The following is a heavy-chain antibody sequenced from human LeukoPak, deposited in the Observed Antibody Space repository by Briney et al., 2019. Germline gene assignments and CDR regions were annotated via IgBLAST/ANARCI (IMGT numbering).Heavy chain of an antibody. CDR3: ARDPLRRTYYYGSGSYHYYYGMDV. Sequence: GGSLRLSCAASGFTFSSYSMNWVRQAPGKGLEWVSSISSSSSYIYYADSVKGRFTISRDNAKNSLYLQMNSLRAEDTAVYYCARDPLRRTYYYGSGSYHYYYGMDVWGQGTTVTVSS. CDR1: GFTFSSYS. CDR2: ISSSSSYI. J-gene: IGHJ6*02. V-gene: IGHV3-21*01. D-gene: IGHD3-10*01.